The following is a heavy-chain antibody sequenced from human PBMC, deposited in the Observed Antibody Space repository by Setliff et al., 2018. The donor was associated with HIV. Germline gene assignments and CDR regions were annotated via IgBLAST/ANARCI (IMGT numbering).Heavy chain of an antibody. D-gene: IGHD6-19*01. J-gene: IGHJ4*02. CDR1: GGIISRYA. V-gene: IGHV1-69*06. Sequence: SVKVSCKHSGGIISRYAITWVRQAPGQGLEWVGGIIPMYDTPTYAQKLQGRVTITADRSTNTAYMELGGLRSEDTAVYYCARARGTGWEQCLYYWGQGTLVTVSS. CDR2: IIPMYDTP. CDR3: ARARGTGWEQCLYY.